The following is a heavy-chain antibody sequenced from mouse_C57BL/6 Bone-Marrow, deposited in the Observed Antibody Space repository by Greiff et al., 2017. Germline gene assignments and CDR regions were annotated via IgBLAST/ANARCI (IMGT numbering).Heavy chain of an antibody. D-gene: IGHD3-1*01. CDR2: ISDGGSYT. V-gene: IGHV5-4*01. J-gene: IGHJ2*01. Sequence: EVQVVESGGGLVQPGGSLKLSCAASGFTFSSYAMSWVRQTPEKRLEWVATISDGGSYTYYPDNVKGRFTISRDNAKNNLYLQMSHLKSEDTAMYYCAGLLPFFDYWGQGTTLPVSS. CDR1: GFTFSSYA. CDR3: AGLLPFFDY.